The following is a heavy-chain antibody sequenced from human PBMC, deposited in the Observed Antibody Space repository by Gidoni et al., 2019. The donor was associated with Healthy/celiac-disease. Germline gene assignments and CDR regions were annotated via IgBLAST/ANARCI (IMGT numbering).Heavy chain of an antibody. CDR2: IWYDGSNK. J-gene: IGHJ4*02. Sequence: QVQLVESGGGVVQPGRSLRLSCAASGFTFSSYGRLWVRQATGQGLEWVAVIWYDGSNKYYADSVKGRVTISRDNSKNTLYLQMNSLRAEDTAVYYCARMAVAAPETDYWGQGTLVTVSS. D-gene: IGHD6-19*01. V-gene: IGHV3-33*01. CDR3: ARMAVAAPETDY. CDR1: GFTFSSYG.